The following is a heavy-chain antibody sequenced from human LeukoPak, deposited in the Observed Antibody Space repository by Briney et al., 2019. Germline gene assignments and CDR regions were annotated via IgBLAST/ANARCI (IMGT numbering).Heavy chain of an antibody. CDR3: ARDKYCSSTSCYEGAYYYYGMDV. V-gene: IGHV4-34*01. Sequence: SETLSLTCGVYGGSFSGYYWSWIRQPPGKGLEWIGEINHSGSTNYNPSLKSRVTISVDTSKNQFSLKLSSVTAADTAVYYCARDKYCSSTSCYEGAYYYYGMDVWGQGTTVTVSS. CDR2: INHSGST. CDR1: GGSFSGYY. J-gene: IGHJ6*02. D-gene: IGHD2-2*01.